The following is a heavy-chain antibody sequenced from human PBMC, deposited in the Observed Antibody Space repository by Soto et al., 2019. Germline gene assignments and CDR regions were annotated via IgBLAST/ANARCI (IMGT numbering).Heavy chain of an antibody. CDR1: GGSISSGGYY. Sequence: QVQLQESGPGLVKPSQTLSLTCTVSGGSISSGGYYWSWIRQHPGKGLEWIGYIYYSGSTYYNPSHKSRVTTSVDKSKNQFSLKLSSVTAADTAVYYCATLITYYYDSSGKGWFDPWGQGTLSPSPQ. D-gene: IGHD3-22*01. CDR2: IYYSGST. J-gene: IGHJ5*02. V-gene: IGHV4-31*03. CDR3: ATLITYYYDSSGKGWFDP.